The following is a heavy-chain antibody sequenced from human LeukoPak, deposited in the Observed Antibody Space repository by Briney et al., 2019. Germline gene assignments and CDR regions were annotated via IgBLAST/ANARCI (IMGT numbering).Heavy chain of an antibody. D-gene: IGHD6-19*01. CDR2: ISAYNGNT. J-gene: IGHJ6*02. Sequence: GTSVKVSCKASGYTFTSYGISWVRQAPGQGLEWMGWISAYNGNTNYAQKLQGRVTMTTDTSTSTAYMELRSLRSDDTAVYHCARDSSGWSDYYYYYGMDVWGQGTTVTVSS. CDR3: ARDSSGWSDYYYYYGMDV. V-gene: IGHV1-18*01. CDR1: GYTFTSYG.